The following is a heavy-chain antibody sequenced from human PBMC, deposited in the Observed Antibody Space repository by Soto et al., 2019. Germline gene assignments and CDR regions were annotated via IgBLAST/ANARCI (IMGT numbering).Heavy chain of an antibody. Sequence: QVQLVESGGGVVQPGRSLRLSCAASGFTFSSYGMHWVRQAPGKGLEWVAVIWYDGSNKYYADSVKGRLTISRDNSKNTLYLQMNSLRAEDTAVYYCAREFSSSSLYYYYYYGMDVWGQGTTVTVSS. CDR1: GFTFSSYG. V-gene: IGHV3-33*01. CDR2: IWYDGSNK. J-gene: IGHJ6*02. D-gene: IGHD6-6*01. CDR3: AREFSSSSLYYYYYYGMDV.